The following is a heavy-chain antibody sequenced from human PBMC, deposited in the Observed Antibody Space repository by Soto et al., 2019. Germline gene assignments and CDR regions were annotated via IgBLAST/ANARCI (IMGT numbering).Heavy chain of an antibody. J-gene: IGHJ3*01. CDR2: ISASGGSR. CDR1: GFTFSSYT. CDR3: AQEDNAFGV. Sequence: EVQLLESGGDLVQPGGSLRLSCTASGFTFSSYTMTWVRQAPGKGLEWVSVISASGGSRFYADSVKGRFTISRDNSKNTLYLQMNSLRAEDTALYYCAQEDNAFGVWGQGTMVSVSS. V-gene: IGHV3-23*01.